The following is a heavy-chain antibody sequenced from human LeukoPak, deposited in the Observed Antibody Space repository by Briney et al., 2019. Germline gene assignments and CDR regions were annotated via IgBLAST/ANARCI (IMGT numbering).Heavy chain of an antibody. J-gene: IGHJ4*02. D-gene: IGHD2-15*01. CDR1: GGSISSYY. Sequence: SETLSLTCTVSGGSISSYYWSWIRQPPGKGLEWIGYIYYSGSTNYNPSLKSRVTISVDTSKNQFSLKLSSVTAADTAVYYCARWVAATHYPGYFDYWGQGTLVTVSS. CDR3: ARWVAATHYPGYFDY. CDR2: IYYSGST. V-gene: IGHV4-59*01.